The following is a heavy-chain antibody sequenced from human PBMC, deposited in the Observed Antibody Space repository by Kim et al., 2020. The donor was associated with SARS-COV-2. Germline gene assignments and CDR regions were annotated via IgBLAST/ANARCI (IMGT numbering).Heavy chain of an antibody. CDR3: ARARITMIVVVKYFDY. CDR1: GGSISSGGYY. CDR2: IYYSGST. D-gene: IGHD3-22*01. V-gene: IGHV4-31*03. J-gene: IGHJ4*01. Sequence: SETPSLTCTVSGGSISSGGYYWSWIRQHPGKGLEWIGYIYYSGSTYYNPALKSRVTISVDTSKNQFSLKLSSVTAADTAVYYCARARITMIVVVKYFDYWGHGALVTVSS.